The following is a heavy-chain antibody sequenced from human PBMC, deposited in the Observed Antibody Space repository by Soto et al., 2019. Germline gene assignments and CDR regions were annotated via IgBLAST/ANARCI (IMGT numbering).Heavy chain of an antibody. V-gene: IGHV3-15*01. CDR1: GFTFSNAW. Sequence: VGSLRLSCAAFGFTFSNAWMSWVRQAPGKGLEWVGRIKSKTDGGTTDYAAPVKGRFTISRDDSKNTLYLQMNSLKTEDTAVYYCAPDDDYIGYWGQGTLVTVSS. CDR2: IKSKTDGGTT. J-gene: IGHJ4*02. D-gene: IGHD4-4*01. CDR3: APDDDYIGY.